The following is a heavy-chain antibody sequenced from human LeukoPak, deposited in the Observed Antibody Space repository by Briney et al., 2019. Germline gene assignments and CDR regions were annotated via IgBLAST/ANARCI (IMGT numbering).Heavy chain of an antibody. D-gene: IGHD3-22*01. Sequence: PGGSLRLPCAASGFTFSSYNMNWVRQAPGKGLEWVSSISSKDSYIYYADSLKGRFTISRDNAKNSLYLQLNSLRAEDTAVYYCARNSLIHGYYEGSGPDYFDYWGQGTLVTVSS. CDR2: ISSKDSYI. V-gene: IGHV3-21*01. CDR1: GFTFSSYN. J-gene: IGHJ4*02. CDR3: ARNSLIHGYYEGSGPDYFDY.